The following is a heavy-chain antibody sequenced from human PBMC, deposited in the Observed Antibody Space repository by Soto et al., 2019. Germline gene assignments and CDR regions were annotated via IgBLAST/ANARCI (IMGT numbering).Heavy chain of an antibody. V-gene: IGHV3-33*01. D-gene: IGHD2-2*01. Sequence: PGGSLRLSCAASGFTFSSYGMHWVRQAPGKGLEWVAVIWYDGSNKYYADSVKGRFTISRDNSKNTLYLQMNSLRAEDTAVYYCAREHQGCISTSCPAGFDYWGQGTLVTVSS. J-gene: IGHJ4*02. CDR1: GFTFSSYG. CDR3: AREHQGCISTSCPAGFDY. CDR2: IWYDGSNK.